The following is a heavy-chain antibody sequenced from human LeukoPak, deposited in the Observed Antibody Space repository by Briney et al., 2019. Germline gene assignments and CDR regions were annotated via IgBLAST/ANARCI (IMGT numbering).Heavy chain of an antibody. V-gene: IGHV1-69*04. J-gene: IGHJ6*02. D-gene: IGHD6-13*01. CDR2: TIPILGIA. CDR3: ARDKLAAAGMTWMGMDV. Sequence: SVKVSCKASGGTFSSYAISWVRQAPGQGLEWMGRTIPILGIANYAQKFQGRVTITADKSTSTAYMELSSLRSEDTAVYYCARDKLAAAGMTWMGMDVWGQGTTVTVSS. CDR1: GGTFSSYA.